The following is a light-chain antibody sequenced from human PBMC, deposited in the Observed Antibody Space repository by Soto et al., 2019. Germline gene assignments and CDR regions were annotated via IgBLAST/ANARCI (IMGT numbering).Light chain of an antibody. CDR2: DAS. J-gene: IGKJ5*01. CDR1: QSVRSY. V-gene: IGKV3-11*01. CDR3: QQRSDWSRIT. Sequence: EIVLTQSPATLSLSPGERATLSCRASQSVRSYLAWYQQKPGQAPRLLIYDASNRATGIPARFSGSGSGTDFTLTISSLEPEDFAVYYCQQRSDWSRITFGQGTRLEIK.